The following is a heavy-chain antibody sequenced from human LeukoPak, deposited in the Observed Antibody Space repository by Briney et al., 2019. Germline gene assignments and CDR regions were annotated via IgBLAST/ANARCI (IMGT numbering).Heavy chain of an antibody. Sequence: PGGSLRLSCAASGFTFSSYAMSWVRQAPGKGLEWVSAISGSGGSTYYADSVKGRFTISRDNSKNTLYLQMNSLRAEDTAVYYCAKDPSRPAALPNWFDPWGQRTLVTVSS. CDR3: AKDPSRPAALPNWFDP. D-gene: IGHD2-2*01. CDR1: GFTFSSYA. CDR2: ISGSGGST. J-gene: IGHJ5*02. V-gene: IGHV3-23*01.